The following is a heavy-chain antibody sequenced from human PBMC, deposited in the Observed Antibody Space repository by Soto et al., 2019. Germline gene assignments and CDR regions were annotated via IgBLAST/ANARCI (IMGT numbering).Heavy chain of an antibody. Sequence: APVKVSCKDSGYTLTSYGFSGVRQAPGQGLEWMGWISAYNGNTNYAQKLQGRVTMTTATSTSTAYMELRSLRSDDTDVYYCAISGYDDGYWGQGTLVTVSS. CDR1: GYTLTSYG. CDR3: AISGYDDGY. J-gene: IGHJ4*02. D-gene: IGHD5-12*01. V-gene: IGHV1-18*01. CDR2: ISAYNGNT.